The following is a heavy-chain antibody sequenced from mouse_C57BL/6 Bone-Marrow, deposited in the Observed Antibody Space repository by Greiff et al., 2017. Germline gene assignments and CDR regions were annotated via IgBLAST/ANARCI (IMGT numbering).Heavy chain of an antibody. CDR2: IDPSDSYT. CDR1: GYTFTSYW. V-gene: IGHV1-59*01. Sequence: QVQLQQPGAELVRPGTSVKLSCKASGYTFTSYWMHWVKQRPGQGLEWIGVIDPSDSYTNYNQKFKGKATLTVDTSSSTAYMQLSSLTSEDSAVYYCARGEYPFAYWGQGTLVTVSA. D-gene: IGHD5-1*01. J-gene: IGHJ3*01. CDR3: ARGEYPFAY.